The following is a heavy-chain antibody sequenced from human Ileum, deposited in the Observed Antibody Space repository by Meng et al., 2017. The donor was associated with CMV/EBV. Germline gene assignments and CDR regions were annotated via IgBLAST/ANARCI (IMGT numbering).Heavy chain of an antibody. CDR3: ARDSAWLIDQ. CDR1: GGSLGGGYY. J-gene: IGHJ4*02. Sequence: QRPLPVPGPGPDKPSQTLSLTFTVSGGSLGGGYYWNWIRQPAGKGLEWIGRIYTSGSTNYNPSLKSRFTISVDTSKNQFSLNLTSVTAADTAVYYCARDSAWLIDQWGQGTLVTVSS. D-gene: IGHD6-19*01. V-gene: IGHV4-61*02. CDR2: IYTSGST.